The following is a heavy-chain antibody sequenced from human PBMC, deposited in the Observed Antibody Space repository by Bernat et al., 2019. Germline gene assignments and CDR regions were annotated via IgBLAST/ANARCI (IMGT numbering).Heavy chain of an antibody. CDR2: IYYSGST. Sequence: QLQLQESGPGLVKPSETLSLTCTVSGGSISSSSYYWGGIRQPPGKGLEWIGSIYYSGSTYYNPSLKSRVTISVDTSKNQFSLKLSSVTAADTAVYYCARRVMITFGGVIATIGWFDPWGQGTLVTFSS. CDR3: ARRVMITFGGVIATIGWFDP. V-gene: IGHV4-39*01. D-gene: IGHD3-16*02. J-gene: IGHJ5*02. CDR1: GGSISSSSYY.